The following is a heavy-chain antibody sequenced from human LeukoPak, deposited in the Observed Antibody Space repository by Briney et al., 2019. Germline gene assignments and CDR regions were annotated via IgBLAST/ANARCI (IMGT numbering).Heavy chain of an antibody. J-gene: IGHJ4*02. CDR1: GFTFSSYA. CDR3: ARDAVLAAKYVFDY. CDR2: ISYDGSNK. V-gene: IGHV3-30-3*01. D-gene: IGHD2-2*01. Sequence: GGSLTLFCAASGFTFSSYAMHWVRQAPGKGLEWVAVISYDGSNKYYADSVKGRFTISRDNSKNTLYLQMNSLRAEDTAVYYCARDAVLAAKYVFDYWGQGTLVTVSS.